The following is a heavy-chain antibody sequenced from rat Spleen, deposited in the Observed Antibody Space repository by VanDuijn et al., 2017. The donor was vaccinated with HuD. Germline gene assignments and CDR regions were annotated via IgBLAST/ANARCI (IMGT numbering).Heavy chain of an antibody. Sequence: QVQLKESGPGLVQPSQTLSLTCTVSGFSLTSYGVSWLRQPPGRGLEWMGGIWGDGSTSYNSALKSRLSISRDTSQSQVFLKMNSLQTDDTAIYICTRGLGDYWGQGVMVTVSS. CDR3: TRGLGDY. J-gene: IGHJ2*01. CDR1: GFSLTSYG. V-gene: IGHV2-13*01. D-gene: IGHD5-1*01. CDR2: IWGDGST.